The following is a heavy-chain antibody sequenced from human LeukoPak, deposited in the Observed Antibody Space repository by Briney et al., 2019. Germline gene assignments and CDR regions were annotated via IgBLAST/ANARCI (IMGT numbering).Heavy chain of an antibody. V-gene: IGHV3-49*04. J-gene: IGHJ4*02. CDR1: GFTFGDYA. CDR3: TTIGSYGDYSSLVGY. D-gene: IGHD4-17*01. Sequence: GGSLRLSCTASGFTFGDYAMSWVRQAPGKGLEWVGFIRSKAYGGTTEYAASVKGRFTISRDDSKSIAYLQMNSLKTEDTAVYYCTTIGSYGDYSSLVGYWGQGTLVTVSS. CDR2: IRSKAYGGTT.